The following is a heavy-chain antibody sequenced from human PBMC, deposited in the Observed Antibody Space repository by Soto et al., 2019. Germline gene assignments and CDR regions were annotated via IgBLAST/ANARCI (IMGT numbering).Heavy chain of an antibody. V-gene: IGHV1-69*13. Sequence: SVKVSCKASGGTFSSYAISWVRQAPGQGLEWMGGIIPIFGTANYAQKFQGRVTITADESTSTAYMELSSLRSEDTAVYYCARNAPQYGSGSYYNHYWGQGTLVTVSS. J-gene: IGHJ4*02. D-gene: IGHD3-10*01. CDR3: ARNAPQYGSGSYYNHY. CDR2: IIPIFGTA. CDR1: GGTFSSYA.